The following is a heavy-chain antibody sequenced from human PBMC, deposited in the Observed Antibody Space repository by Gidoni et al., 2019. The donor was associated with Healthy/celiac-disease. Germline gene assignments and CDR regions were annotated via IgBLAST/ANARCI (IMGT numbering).Heavy chain of an antibody. CDR2: IKSKTDGGTT. V-gene: IGHV3-15*01. J-gene: IGHJ6*02. CDR1: GFTFSNAW. CDR3: TTGSPTHYYYYGMDV. Sequence: EVQLVESGGGLVKPGGSLRLSCAASGFTFSNAWMSWVRQAPGKGLEWVGRIKSKTDGGTTDYAAPVKGRFTISRDDSKNTLYLQMNSLKTEDTAVYYCTTGSPTHYYYYGMDVWGQGTTVTVSS.